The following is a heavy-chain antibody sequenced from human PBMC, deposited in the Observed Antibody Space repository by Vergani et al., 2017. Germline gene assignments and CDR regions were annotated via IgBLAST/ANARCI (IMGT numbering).Heavy chain of an antibody. J-gene: IGHJ4*02. CDR1: GFTFSSYA. Sequence: EVQLLESGGGLVQPGGSLRLSCAASGFTFSSYAMSWVRQAPGKGLEWVSAISGSGGSTYYADSVKGRFTISRDNSKNTLYLQMNSLRAEDTAVYYCAEPQQLVGGWDYWGQGTLVTVSS. V-gene: IGHV3-23*01. CDR2: ISGSGGST. D-gene: IGHD6-13*01. CDR3: AEPQQLVGGWDY.